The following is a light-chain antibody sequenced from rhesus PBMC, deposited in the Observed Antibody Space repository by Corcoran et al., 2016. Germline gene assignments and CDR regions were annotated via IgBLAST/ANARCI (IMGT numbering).Light chain of an antibody. CDR3: QHYYSTPYS. CDR2: EAS. J-gene: IGKJ2*01. CDR1: QGITND. V-gene: IGKV1-25*01. Sequence: DIQMTQSPSSLSASVGDRVTITCRASQGITNDLAWYQQKPGGTPKLLIYEASSLQRGIPSRFSGSGSGTDFTLTISSLQSEDFATYYCQHYYSTPYSFGQGTKVEIK.